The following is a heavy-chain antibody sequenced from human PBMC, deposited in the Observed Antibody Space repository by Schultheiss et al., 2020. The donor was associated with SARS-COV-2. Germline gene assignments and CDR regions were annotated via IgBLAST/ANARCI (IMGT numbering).Heavy chain of an antibody. V-gene: IGHV1-69*13. D-gene: IGHD6-13*01. J-gene: IGHJ1*01. CDR3: ASRVGSYSSSWYGYFQH. CDR1: GGTFSSYA. CDR2: IIPIFGTA. Sequence: SVKVSCKASGGTFSSYAISWVRQAPGQGLEWMGWIIPIFGTANYAQKFQGRVTITADESTSTAYMELSSLRSEDTAVYYCASRVGSYSSSWYGYFQHWGQGTLVTVSS.